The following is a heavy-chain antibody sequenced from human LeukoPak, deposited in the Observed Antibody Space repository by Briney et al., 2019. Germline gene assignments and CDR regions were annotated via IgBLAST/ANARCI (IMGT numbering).Heavy chain of an antibody. D-gene: IGHD2/OR15-2a*01. CDR2: INSDGSWT. CDR1: GSHW. V-gene: IGHV3-74*01. J-gene: IGHJ4*02. CDR3: VSFYETY. Sequence: GGSLRLSCAASGSHWMHWVRQAPGKGLVWVSHINSDGSWTSYADSVKGRFTISKDNAKNTVYLQMNNLRAEDTAVYYCVSFYETYWGRGTLVTVSS.